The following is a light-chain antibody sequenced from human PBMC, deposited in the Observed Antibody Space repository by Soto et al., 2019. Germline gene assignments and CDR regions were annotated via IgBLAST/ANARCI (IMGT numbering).Light chain of an antibody. CDR3: SSYKSSSPLYV. Sequence: QSAITQPASVSGSPGQSITISCTGTNSDIGFYNYVSWYQQHPGEAPKLIIYEVAKRPSGVSSRFSGSKSGNTASLTISGLQAEDDADYHCSSYKSSSPLYVFGTGTKVTVL. CDR2: EVA. J-gene: IGLJ1*01. V-gene: IGLV2-14*01. CDR1: NSDIGFYNY.